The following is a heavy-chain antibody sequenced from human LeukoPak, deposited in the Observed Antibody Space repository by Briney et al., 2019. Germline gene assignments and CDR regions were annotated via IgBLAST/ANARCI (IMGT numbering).Heavy chain of an antibody. CDR3: ARVMITFGGVIVMGWDTFDI. CDR2: ISSSSSTI. CDR1: GFTFSSYS. J-gene: IGHJ3*02. V-gene: IGHV3-48*04. Sequence: GGSLRLSCGASGFTFSSYSMNWVRQAPGKGLEWVSYISSSSSTIYYADSVKGRFTISRDNAKNSLYLQMNSLRAEDTAVYYCARVMITFGGVIVMGWDTFDIRGQGTMVTVSS. D-gene: IGHD3-16*02.